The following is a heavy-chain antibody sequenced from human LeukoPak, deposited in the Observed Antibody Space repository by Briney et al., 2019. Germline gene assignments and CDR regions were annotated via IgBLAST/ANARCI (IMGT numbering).Heavy chain of an antibody. V-gene: IGHV1-18*01. CDR1: GYTFSSYG. J-gene: IGHJ4*02. CDR3: ARDESGPFDY. Sequence: ASVKVSCKASGYTFSSYGIKWVRQAPGQGLEWMGWISSYSGNTNYAQKLQGRVTMTTDTSTSTAYMELRSLRSDDTAVYYCARDESGPFDYWGQGTLVTVSS. D-gene: IGHD1-26*01. CDR2: ISSYSGNT.